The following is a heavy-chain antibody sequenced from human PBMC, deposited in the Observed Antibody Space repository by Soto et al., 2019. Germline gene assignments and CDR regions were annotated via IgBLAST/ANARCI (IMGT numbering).Heavy chain of an antibody. J-gene: IGHJ5*02. Sequence: QVQLQESGPGLVKPSQTLSLTCTVSGGSISSANYYWSWIRQHPAKGLEWIGYISYSGSTSYTPSLKRRVTISVDTSNNQFSLKLSSVTAADTAVYYCARLSITAHGGWFDPWGQGTLVTVSS. D-gene: IGHD6-6*01. CDR2: ISYSGST. CDR1: GGSISSANYY. CDR3: ARLSITAHGGWFDP. V-gene: IGHV4-31*03.